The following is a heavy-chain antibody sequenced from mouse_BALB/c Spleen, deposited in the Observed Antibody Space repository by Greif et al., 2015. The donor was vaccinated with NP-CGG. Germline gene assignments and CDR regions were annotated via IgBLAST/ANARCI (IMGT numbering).Heavy chain of an antibody. Sequence: VQRVESGPGLVAPSQSLSITCTVSGFSLTSYGVHWVRQPPGKGLEWLGVIWAGGSTNYNSALMSRLSISKDNSKSQVFLKMNSLQTDDTAMYYCASDGHYAMDYWGQGTSVTVSS. CDR2: IWAGGST. CDR1: GFSLTSYG. J-gene: IGHJ4*01. V-gene: IGHV2-9*02. CDR3: ASDGHYAMDY.